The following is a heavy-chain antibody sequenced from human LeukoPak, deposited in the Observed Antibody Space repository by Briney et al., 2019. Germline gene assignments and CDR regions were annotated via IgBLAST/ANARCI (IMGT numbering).Heavy chain of an antibody. Sequence: PSETLSLTCTVSGGSISGYYWSWIRQPAGKGLEWIGRIYSSGNTNYNPSLKSQVTMSVDTPKNQFSLKLDSVTAADTAVYYCAREGIVVARGFDFWGQGTLVTVSS. CDR1: GGSISGYY. CDR3: AREGIVVARGFDF. D-gene: IGHD2-21*01. V-gene: IGHV4-4*07. CDR2: IYSSGNT. J-gene: IGHJ4*02.